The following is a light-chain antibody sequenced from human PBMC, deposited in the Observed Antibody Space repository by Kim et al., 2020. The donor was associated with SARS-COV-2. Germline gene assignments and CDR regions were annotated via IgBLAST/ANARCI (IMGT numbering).Light chain of an antibody. CDR3: SSYTISSVV. V-gene: IGLV2-14*01. CDR2: ELR. J-gene: IGLJ1*01. Sequence: PVQAVTISCPGTNSDVVGYNFVSWYQHPPGKAPIPMIYELRNRPSGISNRFSGSKSGNTASLTISGLQAEDEADYYCSSYTISSVVFGTGTKVTVL. CDR1: NSDVVGYNF.